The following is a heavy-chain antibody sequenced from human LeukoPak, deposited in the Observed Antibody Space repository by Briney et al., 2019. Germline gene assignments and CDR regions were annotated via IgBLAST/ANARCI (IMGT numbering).Heavy chain of an antibody. D-gene: IGHD5-12*01. Sequence: SETLSLTCTVSGGSISSSTYYWGWIRHPPGKGLEGIGNLYYSGSTYYNPSLKSRVTISVDTSKNQFSLKLSSVTAADTAVYYCSRQAISGYDPTPFDSWGQGTLVTVSS. CDR1: GGSISSSTYY. CDR2: LYYSGST. J-gene: IGHJ4*02. CDR3: SRQAISGYDPTPFDS. V-gene: IGHV4-39*01.